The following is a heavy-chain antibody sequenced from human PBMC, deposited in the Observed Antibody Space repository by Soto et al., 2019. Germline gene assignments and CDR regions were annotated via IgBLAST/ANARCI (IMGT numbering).Heavy chain of an antibody. CDR2: IFYNGGT. CDR1: GGSIINHC. V-gene: IGHV4-59*11. CDR3: ARETTSRWATGGLLEY. J-gene: IGHJ4*02. Sequence: QVRLQESGPGLVKASETLSLTCTVSGGSIINHCWSWIRQRPGKGLEWIGYIFYNGGTMYNPSLESGVTMSVDTSKNKFTLRRRSVTAADTAVYYCARETTSRWATGGLLEYWGQGSLVTVSS. D-gene: IGHD2-8*02.